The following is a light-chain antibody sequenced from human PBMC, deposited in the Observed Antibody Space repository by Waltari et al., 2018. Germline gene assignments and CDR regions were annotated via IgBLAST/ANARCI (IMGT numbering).Light chain of an antibody. CDR2: DDN. CDR1: SSNIGNYF. Sequence: QSVLTPPPSVSAAPGQTVTISRSGSSSNIGNYFVSWYHQLPGATPNLLIYDDNKRPSGIPDRFSASKSGTSATLDITGLQIGDEADYYCATWDNSLTAVVFGGGTKLTVL. V-gene: IGLV1-51*01. CDR3: ATWDNSLTAVV. J-gene: IGLJ3*02.